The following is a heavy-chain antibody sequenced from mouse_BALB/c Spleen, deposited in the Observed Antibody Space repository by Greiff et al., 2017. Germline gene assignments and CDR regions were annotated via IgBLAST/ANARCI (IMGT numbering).Heavy chain of an antibody. CDR2: ISSGGSYT. CDR1: GFTFSSYG. Sequence: EVKLVESGGDLVKPGGSLKLSCAASGFTFSSYGMSWVRQTPDKRLEWVATISSGGSYTYYPDSVKGRFTISRDNAKNTLYLQMSSLKSEDTAMYYCARRGTSFDYWGQGTTLTVSS. D-gene: IGHD3-3*01. J-gene: IGHJ2*01. CDR3: ARRGTSFDY. V-gene: IGHV5-6*02.